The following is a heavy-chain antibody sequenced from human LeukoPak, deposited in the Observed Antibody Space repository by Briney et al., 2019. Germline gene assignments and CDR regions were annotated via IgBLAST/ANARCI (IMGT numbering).Heavy chain of an antibody. D-gene: IGHD3-3*01. J-gene: IGHJ4*02. Sequence: GGSLRLSCAASGFTFSSYAMSWVRQAPGKGLEWVANIKQDGSEKYYVDSVKGRFTISRDNAKNSLYLQMNSLRAEDTAVYYCARHDFWSGYWGDYWGQGTLVTVSS. V-gene: IGHV3-7*01. CDR2: IKQDGSEK. CDR3: ARHDFWSGYWGDY. CDR1: GFTFSSYA.